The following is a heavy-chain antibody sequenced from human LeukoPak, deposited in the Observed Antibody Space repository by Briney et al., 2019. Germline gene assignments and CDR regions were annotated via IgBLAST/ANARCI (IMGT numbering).Heavy chain of an antibody. D-gene: IGHD3-3*01. Sequence: SSETLSLTCAVSGVSISPYYWAWIRQPPGKGLEWIGYIHTSGSNDQYPSLKSRVTISVDKSKNHFSLRLTSVTAADTAVYYCARLSAAVHLGALDLWGQGTMVTVSS. CDR3: ARLSAAVHLGALDL. CDR1: GVSISPYY. J-gene: IGHJ3*01. V-gene: IGHV4-4*09. CDR2: IHTSGSN.